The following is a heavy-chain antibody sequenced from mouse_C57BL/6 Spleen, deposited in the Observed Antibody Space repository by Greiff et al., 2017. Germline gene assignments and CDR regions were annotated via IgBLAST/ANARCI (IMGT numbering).Heavy chain of an antibody. CDR2: IDPAVSST. D-gene: IGHD2-4*01. V-gene: IGHV1-69*01. CDR1: GYTFTSYW. Sequence: QVQLQQSGAELVMPGASVKLSCKASGYTFTSYWMHWVKQRPGQGLEWIGWIDPAVSSTNYNQKFKGKATLTVDKSSSTAYMQLSSLTSEDSAVYYCARRRVYYDYNDEDDNAMDYWGQGTSVTVSA. CDR3: ARRRVYYDYNDEDDNAMDY. J-gene: IGHJ4*01.